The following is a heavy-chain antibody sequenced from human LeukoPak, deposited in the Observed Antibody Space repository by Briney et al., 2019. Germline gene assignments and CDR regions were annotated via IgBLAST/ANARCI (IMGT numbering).Heavy chain of an antibody. CDR3: ARKGLWIQLLFDY. V-gene: IGHV4-39*01. D-gene: IGHD5-18*01. CDR2: IYYSGST. CDR1: GDSISSSSSY. J-gene: IGHJ4*02. Sequence: SETLSLTCTVSGDSISSSSSYWGWIRQPPGEGLEWIGSIYYSGSTYYNTSLKSRVTISVDTSKNQFSLRLNSVTAADTAVYYCARKGLWIQLLFDYWGQGTLVTVSS.